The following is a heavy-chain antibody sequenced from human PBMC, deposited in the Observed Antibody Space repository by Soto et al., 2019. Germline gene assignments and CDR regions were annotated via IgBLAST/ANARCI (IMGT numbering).Heavy chain of an antibody. CDR3: ATPYYFHH. Sequence: GGALRLSSAASGFIFSVYTMNLVRQVPGMGLEWLSSISDDSSYIDYADSLRGRFTVSRDNARNSLYLQIDSLGVEDPAVYYCATPYYFHHWGPGTLVTVSS. J-gene: IGHJ1*01. D-gene: IGHD3-16*01. CDR1: GFIFSVYT. V-gene: IGHV3-21*06. CDR2: ISDDSSYI.